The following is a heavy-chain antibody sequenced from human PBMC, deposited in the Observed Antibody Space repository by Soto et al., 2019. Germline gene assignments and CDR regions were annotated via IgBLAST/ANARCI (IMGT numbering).Heavy chain of an antibody. CDR3: ARHRRTVATITPPFDY. V-gene: IGHV4-39*01. D-gene: IGHD5-12*01. CDR1: GGSISSSSYY. CDR2: IYYSRST. Sequence: PSETLSLTCTVSGGSISSSSYYWGWIRQPPGKGLEWIGSIYYSRSTYYNPSLKSRVTISVDTSKNQFSLKLSSVTAADTAVYYCARHRRTVATITPPFDYWGQGTLVTVSS. J-gene: IGHJ4*02.